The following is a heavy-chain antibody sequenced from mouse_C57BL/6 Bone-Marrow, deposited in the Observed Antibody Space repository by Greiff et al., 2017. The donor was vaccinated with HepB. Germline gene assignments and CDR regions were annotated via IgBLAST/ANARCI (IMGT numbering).Heavy chain of an antibody. Sequence: VKLVESGPELVKPGASVKLSCKASGYTFTSYDINWVKQRPGQGLEWIGWIYPRDGSTKYNEKFKGKATLTVDTSSSTAYMELHSLTSEDSAVYFCARRYYGNTYYYAMDYWGQGTSVTVSS. V-gene: IGHV1-85*01. CDR1: GYTFTSYD. D-gene: IGHD2-1*01. J-gene: IGHJ4*01. CDR3: ARRYYGNTYYYAMDY. CDR2: IYPRDGST.